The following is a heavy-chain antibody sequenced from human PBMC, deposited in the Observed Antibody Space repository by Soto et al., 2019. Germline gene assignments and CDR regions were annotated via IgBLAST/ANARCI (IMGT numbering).Heavy chain of an antibody. CDR1: GGSISSYY. CDR3: ARARLVRVVVPATNYYMDV. J-gene: IGHJ6*03. V-gene: IGHV4-59*01. CDR2: IYYSGST. D-gene: IGHD2-2*01. Sequence: SETLSLTCTVSGGSISSYYWSWIRQPPGKGLEWIGYIYYSGSTNYNPSLKSRVTISVDTSKNQFSLKLSSVTAADTAVYYCARARLVRVVVPATNYYMDVWGKGTTVTVSS.